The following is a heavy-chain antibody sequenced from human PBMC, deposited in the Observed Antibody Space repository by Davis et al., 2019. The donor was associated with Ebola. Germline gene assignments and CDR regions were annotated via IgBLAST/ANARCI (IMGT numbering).Heavy chain of an antibody. CDR2: IWYDGSNK. CDR3: ARDMVPREQLGGTLTSYYYYGMDV. CDR1: GFTFSSYG. D-gene: IGHD6-6*01. V-gene: IGHV3-33*01. J-gene: IGHJ6*02. Sequence: GESLKISCAASGFTFSSYGMHWVRQAPGKGLEWVAVIWYDGSNKYYADSVKGRFTISRDNSKNTLYLQMNSLRAEDTAVYYCARDMVPREQLGGTLTSYYYYGMDVWGQGTTVTVSS.